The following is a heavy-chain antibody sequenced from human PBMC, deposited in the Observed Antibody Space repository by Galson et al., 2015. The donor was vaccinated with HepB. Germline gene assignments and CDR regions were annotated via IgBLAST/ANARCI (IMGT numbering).Heavy chain of an antibody. CDR1: GFTFSSYG. V-gene: IGHV3-30*18. CDR2: ISYDGSNK. D-gene: IGHD3-3*01. CDR3: AKSGRYEAWSGYDYYYYMDV. J-gene: IGHJ6*03. Sequence: SLRLSCAASGFTFSSYGMHWVRQAPGKGLEWVAVISYDGSNKYYADSVKGRFTISRDNSKNTLYLQMNSLRAEDTAVYYCAKSGRYEAWSGYDYYYYMDVWGKGTTVTVSS.